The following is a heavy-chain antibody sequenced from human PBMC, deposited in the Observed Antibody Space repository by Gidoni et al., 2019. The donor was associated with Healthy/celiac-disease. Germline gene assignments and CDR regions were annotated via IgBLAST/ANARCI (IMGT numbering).Heavy chain of an antibody. CDR2: IDWDDDK. CDR3: ARTLTGYSGGWCDY. V-gene: IGHV2-70*15. J-gene: IGHJ4*02. CDR1: GFSLSTSGMC. D-gene: IGHD6-19*01. Sequence: HVTLRESGPALVKPTQTLTLTCTFSGFSLSTSGMCVIWIRQPPGTALEWIVRIDWDDDKYYSTSLKTMLTISKDTAKNQVVLTLTNMDPVDTATYYCARTLTGYSGGWCDYWVQGTRVTVSS.